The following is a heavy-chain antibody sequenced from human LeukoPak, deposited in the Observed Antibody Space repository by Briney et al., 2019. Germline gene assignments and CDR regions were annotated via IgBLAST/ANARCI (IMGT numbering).Heavy chain of an antibody. CDR1: GFTFGGYG. CDR3: AKDWRWQQPIYGMNV. Sequence: GGSLRLSCAASGFTFGGYGIHWDRQAPGKGLEWGAVISHDGDNKYYADSVKGRFTISRDNSKNTLYLQTSSLRAEDTAVYYCAKDWRWQQPIYGMNVWGQGTMVTVS. V-gene: IGHV3-30*18. J-gene: IGHJ6*02. D-gene: IGHD5-24*01. CDR2: ISHDGDNK.